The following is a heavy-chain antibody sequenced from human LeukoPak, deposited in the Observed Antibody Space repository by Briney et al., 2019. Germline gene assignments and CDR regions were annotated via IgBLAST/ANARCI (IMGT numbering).Heavy chain of an antibody. V-gene: IGHV5-51*01. D-gene: IGHD3-22*01. J-gene: IGHJ4*02. CDR2: IYPADSDT. Sequence: GEPLKISCKGSGYSFIRYWIGWVRQMPGKGLEWMGIIYPADSDTRYSPSFQGQVTISADKSITTAYLQWSSLKASDTAMYYCASDDYYDSGFGYWGQGTLVTVSS. CDR3: ASDDYYDSGFGY. CDR1: GYSFIRYW.